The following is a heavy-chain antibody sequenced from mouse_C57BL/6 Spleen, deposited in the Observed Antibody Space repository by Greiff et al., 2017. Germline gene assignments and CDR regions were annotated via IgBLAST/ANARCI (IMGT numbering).Heavy chain of an antibody. J-gene: IGHJ2*01. V-gene: IGHV1-55*01. Sequence: VQLQQPGAELVKPGASVKMSCKASGYTFTSYWITWVKQRPGQGLEWIGDIYPGSGSTNYNEKFKSKATLTVDTSSSTAYMQLSSLTSEDSAVYYCASYDGYYGYYFDYWGQGTTLTVSS. CDR1: GYTFTSYW. CDR3: ASYDGYYGYYFDY. D-gene: IGHD2-3*01. CDR2: IYPGSGST.